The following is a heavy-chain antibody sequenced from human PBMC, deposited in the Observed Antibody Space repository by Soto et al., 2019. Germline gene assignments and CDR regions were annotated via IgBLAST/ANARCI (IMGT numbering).Heavy chain of an antibody. CDR2: ISGSGAGT. CDR3: AKGYCPNTNCRYIFDY. J-gene: IGHJ4*02. Sequence: PGGSMRLSWAASGFTFSSYAMSRVRKAQGKGLEWVSTISGSGAGTYYADSVKGRFTISRDNSKNTLSLQMNSLRAEDTAVYYCAKGYCPNTNCRYIFDYWGQGALVTVSS. D-gene: IGHD2-2*01. V-gene: IGHV3-23*01. CDR1: GFTFSSYA.